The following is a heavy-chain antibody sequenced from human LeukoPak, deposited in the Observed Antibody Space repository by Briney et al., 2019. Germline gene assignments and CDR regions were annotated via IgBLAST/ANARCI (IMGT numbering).Heavy chain of an antibody. Sequence: ASVTVSCKASGYTFTGYYMHWVRRAPGQGLEWMGIINPTGGSTTYSQKFQGRLTMTRDMSTNTVYMELSSLRSEDTAVYYCARDLKVRGDYWGQGTLVTVSS. V-gene: IGHV1-46*01. CDR3: ARDLKVRGDY. J-gene: IGHJ4*02. CDR1: GYTFTGYY. CDR2: INPTGGST.